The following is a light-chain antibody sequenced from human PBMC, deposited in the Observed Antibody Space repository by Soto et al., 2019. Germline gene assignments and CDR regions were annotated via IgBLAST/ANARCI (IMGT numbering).Light chain of an antibody. CDR3: QHYNSYPLA. J-gene: IGKJ4*01. CDR1: NNF. CDR2: AAS. Sequence: NNFLNWYQQKPGKPPKLIIYAASILYCGVSARFSGSGSATDFTLTISSLQVEDVATYYCQHYNSYPLAFGGGTKVDIK. V-gene: IGKV1-39*01.